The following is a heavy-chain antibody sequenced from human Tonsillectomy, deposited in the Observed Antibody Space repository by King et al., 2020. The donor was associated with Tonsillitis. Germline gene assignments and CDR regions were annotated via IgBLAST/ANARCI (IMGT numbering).Heavy chain of an antibody. CDR3: ARGSYSSGWYSGSYYYYYMDV. CDR2: IIPIFGTA. D-gene: IGHD6-19*01. J-gene: IGHJ6*03. Sequence: VQLVQSGAEVKKPESSVKVSCKASGGTFSSYAISWVRQAPGQGLEWMGGIIPIFGTANYAQKFRGRVTITADESTSTAYMELSSLRSEDTAVSYCARGSYSSGWYSGSYYYYYMDVWGKGTTVTVSS. CDR1: GGTFSSYA. V-gene: IGHV1-69*01.